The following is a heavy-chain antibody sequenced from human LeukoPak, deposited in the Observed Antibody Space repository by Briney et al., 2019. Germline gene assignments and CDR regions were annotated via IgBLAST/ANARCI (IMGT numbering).Heavy chain of an antibody. CDR2: IYDSGST. CDR3: ARQSISGSSLSYFDY. V-gene: IGHV4-59*08. CDR1: GGSISIYY. J-gene: IGHJ4*02. Sequence: ETLSLTCTVSGGSISIYYWSWIRQPPGEGLEWIGNIYDSGSTTYNPSLKGRATISVATSKNQCSLKLSSVTAADTAVYYCARQSISGSSLSYFDYWGQGTLVNVSS. D-gene: IGHD3-22*01.